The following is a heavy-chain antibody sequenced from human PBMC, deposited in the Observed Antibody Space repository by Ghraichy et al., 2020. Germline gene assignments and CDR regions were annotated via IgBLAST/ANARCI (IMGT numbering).Heavy chain of an antibody. Sequence: GGSLRLSCEASGFNFKNYAMSWVRQAPGKGLEWVSVISGSGDSTYYADSVKGRFTISRDNSNNTLYLQMNGLRAEDTAVYYCARRSGSYYDFDYWGQGNLVTISS. CDR3: ARRSGSYYDFDY. CDR1: GFNFKNYA. D-gene: IGHD1-26*01. CDR2: ISGSGDST. J-gene: IGHJ4*02. V-gene: IGHV3-23*01.